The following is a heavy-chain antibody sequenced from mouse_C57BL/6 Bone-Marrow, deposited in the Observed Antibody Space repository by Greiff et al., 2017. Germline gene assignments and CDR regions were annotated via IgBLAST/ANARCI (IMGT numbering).Heavy chain of an antibody. Sequence: VQLQQPGAELVRPGSSVKLSCKASGYTFTSYWMHWVKQRPIQGLEWIGNIDPSDSETHYNQKFKDKATLTVDKSSSTAYMQLSSLTSEDSAVYYCARDPYDGYYGMDYWGQGTSVTVSS. CDR1: GYTFTSYW. J-gene: IGHJ4*01. V-gene: IGHV1-52*01. CDR2: IDPSDSET. CDR3: ARDPYDGYYGMDY. D-gene: IGHD2-3*01.